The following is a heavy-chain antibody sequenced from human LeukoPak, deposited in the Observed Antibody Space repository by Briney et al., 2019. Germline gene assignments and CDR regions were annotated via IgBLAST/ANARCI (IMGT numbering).Heavy chain of an antibody. CDR2: ISGSRRYI. J-gene: IGHJ4*02. Sequence: GGSLRLSCAASGFTFSSYAMNWVRQAPGRGLEWVSSISGSRRYIYYGDSGKGRFTISRDNAKNSLFLQMNSLRAEDTAVYFCARGGDCSGGSCYTPDYWGQGTLVIVSS. CDR3: ARGGDCSGGSCYTPDY. CDR1: GFTFSSYA. D-gene: IGHD2-15*01. V-gene: IGHV3-21*01.